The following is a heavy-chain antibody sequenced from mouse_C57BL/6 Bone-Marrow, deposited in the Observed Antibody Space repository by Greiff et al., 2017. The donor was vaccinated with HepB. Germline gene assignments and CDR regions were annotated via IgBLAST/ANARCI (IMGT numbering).Heavy chain of an antibody. CDR3: TTGIYYGNSWFAY. V-gene: IGHV14-4*01. J-gene: IGHJ3*01. D-gene: IGHD2-1*01. Sequence: EVQLQQSGAELVRPGASVKLSCTASGFNIKDDYMHWVKQRPEQGLEWIGWIDPENGDTEYASKFQGKATITADTSSNTAYLQLSSLTSEDTAVYYCTTGIYYGNSWFAYWGQGALVTVSA. CDR2: IDPENGDT. CDR1: GFNIKDDY.